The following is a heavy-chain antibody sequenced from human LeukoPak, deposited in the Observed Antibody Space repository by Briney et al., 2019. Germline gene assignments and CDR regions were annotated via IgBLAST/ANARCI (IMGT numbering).Heavy chain of an antibody. CDR1: GFTFNTCG. V-gene: IGHV3-33*06. CDR3: AKELGSSSHYFDY. CDR2: IWYDGTNK. D-gene: IGHD6-13*01. Sequence: GGSLRLSCAASGFTFNTCGMHWVRQAPGKGLEWVAVIWYDGTNKYYADSVKGRFTISRDNSKNTLYLQMNSLRAEDTAVYYCAKELGSSSHYFDYWGQGTLVTVSS. J-gene: IGHJ4*02.